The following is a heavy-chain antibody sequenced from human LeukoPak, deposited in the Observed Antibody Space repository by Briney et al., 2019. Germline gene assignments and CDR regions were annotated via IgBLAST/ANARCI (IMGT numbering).Heavy chain of an antibody. J-gene: IGHJ4*02. Sequence: SETLSLTCTVSDDSIKNYFWTWIRQSPGKGLEWIGYVFYSGSTSYNPSLRSRLTMSVDTSKSQFSLNLKSVTAADTAVYYCARGTRRYYDGSGYYYGEFDYWGQGILVTVSS. D-gene: IGHD3-22*01. CDR2: VFYSGST. CDR1: DDSIKNYF. CDR3: ARGTRRYYDGSGYYYGEFDY. V-gene: IGHV4-59*01.